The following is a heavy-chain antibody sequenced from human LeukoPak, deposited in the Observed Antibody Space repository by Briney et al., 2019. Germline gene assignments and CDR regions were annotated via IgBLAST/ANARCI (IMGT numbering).Heavy chain of an antibody. Sequence: GRSLRLSCAASGFTFDDYAMHWVRQAPGKGLEWVSGISWNSGSIGYADSVKGRFTISRDNAKNSLYLQMNSLRAEDTALYYCAKDLESGPGAFDIWGQGTMVTVSS. CDR3: AKDLESGPGAFDI. CDR2: ISWNSGSI. D-gene: IGHD3-10*01. CDR1: GFTFDDYA. J-gene: IGHJ3*02. V-gene: IGHV3-9*01.